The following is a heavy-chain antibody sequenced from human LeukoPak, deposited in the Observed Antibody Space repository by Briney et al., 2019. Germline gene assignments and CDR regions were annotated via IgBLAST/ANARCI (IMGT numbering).Heavy chain of an antibody. J-gene: IGHJ6*02. V-gene: IGHV4-30-4*01. CDR2: IYYSGES. D-gene: IGHD6-19*01. CDR1: GDSISSGHYY. Sequence: SETLSLTCTVSGDSISSGHYYWSWLRQPPGKGLEWIGYIYYSGESYYSPSLKSRVSISRDTSKQFSLRLTSVTAADTAVYYCARKRYSSGWYPYYGMDVWGQGTTVTVSS. CDR3: ARKRYSSGWYPYYGMDV.